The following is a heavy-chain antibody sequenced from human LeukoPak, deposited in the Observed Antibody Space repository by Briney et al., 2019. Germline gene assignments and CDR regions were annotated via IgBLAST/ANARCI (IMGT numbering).Heavy chain of an antibody. D-gene: IGHD2-2*01. CDR3: ARANFLYCSSSTCLFDY. Sequence: ASVKVSCKASGYTFTDYYMHWLRQAPGQGVDCMGWINPNDCDTNYAQKFQGRVTMTRDTSISTAHMEVSRLRSDDTAVYYCARANFLYCSSSTCLFDYWGQGTLVTVSS. CDR1: GYTFTDYY. J-gene: IGHJ4*02. CDR2: INPNDCDT. V-gene: IGHV1-2*02.